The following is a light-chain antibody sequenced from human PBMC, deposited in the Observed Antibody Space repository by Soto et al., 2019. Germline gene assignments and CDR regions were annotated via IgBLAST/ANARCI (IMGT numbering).Light chain of an antibody. CDR2: EVS. J-gene: IGLJ1*01. CDR3: SSYTSSSSXV. V-gene: IGLV2-18*02. CDR1: SSDVGSYNR. Sequence: QSVLTQPPSVSGSPGQSVTISCTGTSSDVGSYNRVSWYQQPPGTAPKLMIYEVSNRPSGVPDRFSGSKSGNTASLTISGLQAEDEADYYCSSYTSSSSXVXGTGTKVTVL.